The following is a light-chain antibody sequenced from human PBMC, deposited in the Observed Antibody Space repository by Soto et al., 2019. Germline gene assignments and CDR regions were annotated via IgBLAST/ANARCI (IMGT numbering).Light chain of an antibody. V-gene: IGKV3-11*01. CDR1: QSVSSY. J-gene: IGKJ2*01. Sequence: EMVLTQSPATLSLSPGERATLSCGASQSVSSYLAWYQLKPGQAPRLLIYDASDRATGIPARSSGSGSGTDFTLSISSLEPEDFAVYYCQQRSYWPYTFGQGTKLEIK. CDR3: QQRSYWPYT. CDR2: DAS.